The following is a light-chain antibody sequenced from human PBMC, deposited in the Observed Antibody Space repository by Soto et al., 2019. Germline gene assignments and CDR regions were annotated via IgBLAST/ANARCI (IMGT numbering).Light chain of an antibody. CDR3: GSWDSSLSAYV. CDR1: SSNIGGNS. CDR2: DDD. J-gene: IGLJ1*01. V-gene: IGLV1-51*01. Sequence: QSVLTQPPSVSAAPGQRVTISCSGSSSNIGGNSVSWYQQLPGTAPKLPIYDDDKRPSGIPDRFSGSKSGTSATLGITGFQTGDEADHYCGSWDSSLSAYVFGTGTKVTVL.